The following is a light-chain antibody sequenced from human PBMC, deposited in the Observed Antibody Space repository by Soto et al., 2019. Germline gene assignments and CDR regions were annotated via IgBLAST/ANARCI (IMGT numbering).Light chain of an antibody. J-gene: IGKJ4*01. Sequence: DIQMTQSPSTLSATVGDRVTITCLASQDIAIYLAWYQQKPGVAPKLLIYASSTLYGGVPSRFSGSGSGTDFALTITSLQAEDFATYYCQQLRMYPSTFGGGTKVDI. CDR1: QDIAIY. CDR2: ASS. CDR3: QQLRMYPST. V-gene: IGKV1-9*01.